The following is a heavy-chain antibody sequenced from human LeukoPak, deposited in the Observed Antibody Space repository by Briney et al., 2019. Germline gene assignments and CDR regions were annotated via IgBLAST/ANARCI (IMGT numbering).Heavy chain of an antibody. CDR2: ISADGGST. D-gene: IGHD6-19*01. V-gene: IGHV3-43*02. CDR3: ARSVAGSSWFDP. CDR1: GLNFDDSG. J-gene: IGHJ5*02. Sequence: GGSLRPSCVASGLNFDDSGMHWVRQAPGKGLEWVSLISADGGSTFSADSVKGRFSISRDNSKNSLYLQMNSLRSEDTAMYYCARSVAGSSWFDPWGQGTLVTVSS.